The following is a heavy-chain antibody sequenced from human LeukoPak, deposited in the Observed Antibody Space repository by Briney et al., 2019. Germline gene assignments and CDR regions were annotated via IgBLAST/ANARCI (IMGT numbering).Heavy chain of an antibody. J-gene: IGHJ4*02. V-gene: IGHV3-23*01. CDR1: GFIFSSYA. CDR2: FSGSGGST. Sequence: GGSLRLSCAASGFIFSSYAMSWVRQAPGKGLEWVSSFSGSGGSTYYADSVKGRVTISRDNRKNSLYLQMNSLRPEDTALYYCAKIRDGYNFDFDYWGQGTPVTVSS. D-gene: IGHD5-24*01. CDR3: AKIRDGYNFDFDY.